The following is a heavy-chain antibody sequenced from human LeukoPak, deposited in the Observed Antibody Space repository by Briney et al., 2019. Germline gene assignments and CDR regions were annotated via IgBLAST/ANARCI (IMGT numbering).Heavy chain of an antibody. CDR3: ARVYPGADWYFDL. CDR1: GFTVSSNY. Sequence: GGSLRLSCAASGFTVSSNYMSWVRQAPGKGLEWVSVIYSGGSTYYADSVKGRFTISRDNSKNTLYLQMNSLRAEDTAVYYCARVYPGADWYFDLWGRGTLVTVSS. J-gene: IGHJ2*01. V-gene: IGHV3-66*01. CDR2: IYSGGST. D-gene: IGHD3-16*02.